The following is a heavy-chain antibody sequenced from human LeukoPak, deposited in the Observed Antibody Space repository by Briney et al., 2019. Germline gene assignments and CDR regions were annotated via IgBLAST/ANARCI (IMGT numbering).Heavy chain of an antibody. J-gene: IGHJ4*02. Sequence: PGGSLRLSCAASGFTFSDYAIHWVRQAPGKGLAWVAVSSCDGFHKYYADSVKGRFTISRDNSKNTLYLQMNSLRAEDTAVYYCARDRRSHFDYWGQGTLVTVSS. D-gene: IGHD6-6*01. CDR2: SSCDGFHK. CDR1: GFTFSDYA. V-gene: IGHV3-30*01. CDR3: ARDRRSHFDY.